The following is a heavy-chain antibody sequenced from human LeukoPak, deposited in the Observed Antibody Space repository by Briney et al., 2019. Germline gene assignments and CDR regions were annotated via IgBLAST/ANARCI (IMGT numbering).Heavy chain of an antibody. CDR3: ARERGSVESPFYFDY. V-gene: IGHV4-4*07. J-gene: IGHJ4*02. CDR1: GGSISSYS. D-gene: IGHD2-21*01. Sequence: SETLSLTCNVSGGSISSYSWSWIRQPAGKGLEWIGRLFISGAANYNPSLKSRVTVSIDTSKSHFSLRLTSVTAADTAVYYCARERGSVESPFYFDYWGRGTLVTVSS. CDR2: LFISGAA.